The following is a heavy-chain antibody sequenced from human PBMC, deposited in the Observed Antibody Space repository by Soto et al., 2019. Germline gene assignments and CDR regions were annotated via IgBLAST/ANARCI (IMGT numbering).Heavy chain of an antibody. CDR2: IGDSGVST. D-gene: IGHD5-12*01. CDR3: AKSYSGYDYAPIDY. V-gene: IGHV3-23*01. Sequence: EVQLLESGGGLVQPGGSLRLSCAASGFTFSSYGMSWVRQAPGKGPEWVSAIGDSGVSTYYADSVKGRFTISRDNSKNTLYLQMNSLRAGDTALYYCAKSYSGYDYAPIDYWGQGTLLTVSS. J-gene: IGHJ4*02. CDR1: GFTFSSYG.